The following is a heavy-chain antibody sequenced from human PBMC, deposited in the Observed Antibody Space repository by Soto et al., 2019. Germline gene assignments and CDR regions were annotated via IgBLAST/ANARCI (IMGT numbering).Heavy chain of an antibody. CDR2: ISPYSGYT. CDR1: GYSFMKYG. CDR3: AREASVLIPAAQPSRFDS. Sequence: ASVKVSCKGFGYSFMKYGINWVRQAPGQGLKCVGWISPYSGYTHSAQKFHGRLTLTTDTAASTAYMELRILRSADTALYYCAREASVLIPAAQPSRFDSWGQGTLVTVSS. D-gene: IGHD2-2*01. J-gene: IGHJ4*02. V-gene: IGHV1-18*01.